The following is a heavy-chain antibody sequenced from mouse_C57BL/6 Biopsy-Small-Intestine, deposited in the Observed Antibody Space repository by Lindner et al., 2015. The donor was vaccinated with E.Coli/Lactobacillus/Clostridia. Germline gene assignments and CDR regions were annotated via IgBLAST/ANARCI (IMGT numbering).Heavy chain of an antibody. Sequence: VQLQESGPELVKPGASVKMSCKASGYTFTTYVMHWVKQKPGQGLEWIGYINPFNDGTKYNEKFKGMATLTSDKSSSTAYMELSSLTSEDSAVYHCVYGDYWYFDVWGAGTAVTVSS. CDR2: INPFNDGT. CDR3: VYGDYWYFDV. J-gene: IGHJ1*01. CDR1: GYTFTTYV. V-gene: IGHV1-14*01. D-gene: IGHD2-13*01.